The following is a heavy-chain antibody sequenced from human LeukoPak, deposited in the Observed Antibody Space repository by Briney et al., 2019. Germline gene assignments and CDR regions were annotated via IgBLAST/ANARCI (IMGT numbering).Heavy chain of an antibody. CDR1: GGSISSSNW. Sequence: SETLSLTCAVSGGSISSSNWWSWVRQPPGQGLAWIGEIYHSGSTNYNPSLKSRVTISVDKSKNQFSLKLSSVTAADTAVYYCARGSSSSWYGTRWGQGTLVTVSS. D-gene: IGHD6-13*01. V-gene: IGHV4-4*02. CDR3: ARGSSSSWYGTR. CDR2: IYHSGST. J-gene: IGHJ4*02.